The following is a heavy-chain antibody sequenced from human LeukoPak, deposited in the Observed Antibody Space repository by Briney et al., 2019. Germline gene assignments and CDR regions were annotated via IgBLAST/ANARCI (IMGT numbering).Heavy chain of an antibody. D-gene: IGHD1-26*01. CDR1: GFTFSNAW. J-gene: IGHJ3*02. CDR3: ARDPSYYTGSGFDI. Sequence: GGSLRLSCAASGFTFSNAWMSWVRQAPGKGLEWVGRIKSKTDGGTTDYAAPVKGRFTISRDDSKNTLYLQMNSLRVEDTAMYYCARDPSYYTGSGFDIWGQGTMVSVSS. V-gene: IGHV3-15*01. CDR2: IKSKTDGGTT.